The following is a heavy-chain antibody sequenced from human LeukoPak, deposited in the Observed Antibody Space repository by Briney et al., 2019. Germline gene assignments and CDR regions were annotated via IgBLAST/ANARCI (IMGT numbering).Heavy chain of an antibody. CDR1: GGSISISGYY. D-gene: IGHD3-10*01. J-gene: IGHJ6*03. Sequence: SETLSLTCTVSGGSISISGYYWAWIRQPPGKGPEWIGSIFYTGTTYYNPSLKSRVTISVDTSKNQFSLKLSSVTAADTAVYYCARLVYYYGSGRYNGDRYYYYYYMDVWGKGTTVTISS. CDR2: IFYTGTT. CDR3: ARLVYYYGSGRYNGDRYYYYYYMDV. V-gene: IGHV4-39*07.